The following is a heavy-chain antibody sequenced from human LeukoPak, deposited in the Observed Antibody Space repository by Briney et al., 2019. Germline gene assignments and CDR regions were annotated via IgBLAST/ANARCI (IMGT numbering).Heavy chain of an antibody. Sequence: SQTLSLTCTVSGGSITSGDYHWSWIRQYPGKGLEWIGYIYHSGSTYYNPSLKSRLTISVDTSKNQFSLKLNSLTAADTAVYYCARGNKGASFPVTTYYYGMDVWGQGTTVTVSS. D-gene: IGHD4-17*01. CDR2: IYHSGST. CDR1: GGSITSGDYH. CDR3: ARGNKGASFPVTTYYYGMDV. J-gene: IGHJ6*02. V-gene: IGHV4-31*03.